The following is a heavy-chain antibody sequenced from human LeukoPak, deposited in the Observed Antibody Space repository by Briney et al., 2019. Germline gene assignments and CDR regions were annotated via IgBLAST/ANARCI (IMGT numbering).Heavy chain of an antibody. V-gene: IGHV4-59*12. J-gene: IGHJ6*02. CDR2: IFYNGNT. CDR1: GGSFNNYY. CDR3: ARDYGIAVADNYYYYGMDV. D-gene: IGHD6-19*01. Sequence: SETLSLTCTVSGGSFNNYYWSWVRQPPGKGLEWVGHIFYNGNTKYDPSLQSRVTISLDTSKNQFSLKLSSVTAADTAVYYCARDYGIAVADNYYYYGMDVWGQGTTVTVSS.